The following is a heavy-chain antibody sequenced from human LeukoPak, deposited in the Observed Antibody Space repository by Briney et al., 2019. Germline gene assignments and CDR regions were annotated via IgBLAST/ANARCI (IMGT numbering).Heavy chain of an antibody. CDR3: AKRSGYCSLISCSRLFDS. V-gene: IGHV3-23*01. J-gene: IGHJ4*02. CDR2: TSGSGDIT. CDR1: GFTFRSHA. D-gene: IGHD2-2*01. Sequence: GTSLRLSCVASGFTFRSHAMSWVRQAPGKGLEWVSSTSGSGDITDYADSVKGRFTISRDNSKNTLYLQMTSLRAEDTAVYYCAKRSGYCSLISCSRLFDSWGQGTLVTVCS.